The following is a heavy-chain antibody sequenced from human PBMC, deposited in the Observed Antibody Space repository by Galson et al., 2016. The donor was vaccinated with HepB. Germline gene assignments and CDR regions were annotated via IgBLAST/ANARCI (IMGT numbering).Heavy chain of an antibody. CDR2: MKQDGTEK. CDR3: VQGSTAPAV. D-gene: IGHD1-26*01. Sequence: SLRLSCAASGFNFNIYWMSWVRQAPGKGLEWVANMKQDGTEKYYVDSVKGRFTISRDNSKNTLSLQMNSLRADDTAVYYCVQGSTAPAVWGKGTTVNVSS. J-gene: IGHJ6*04. CDR1: GFNFNIYW. V-gene: IGHV3-7*03.